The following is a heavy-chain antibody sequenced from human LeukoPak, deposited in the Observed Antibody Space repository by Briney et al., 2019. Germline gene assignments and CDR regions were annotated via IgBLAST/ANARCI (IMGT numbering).Heavy chain of an antibody. Sequence: GRSLRLSCAASGFTFSSYGMHWVRQAPGKGLEWVAVIWYDGSNKYYADSVKGRFTISRDNSKNTLYLQMNSLRAEDTAVYYCAKASVMITFGGVIVPPRPYWGQGPLVSVSS. CDR1: GFTFSSYG. V-gene: IGHV3-33*06. D-gene: IGHD3-16*02. J-gene: IGHJ4*02. CDR2: IWYDGSNK. CDR3: AKASVMITFGGVIVPPRPY.